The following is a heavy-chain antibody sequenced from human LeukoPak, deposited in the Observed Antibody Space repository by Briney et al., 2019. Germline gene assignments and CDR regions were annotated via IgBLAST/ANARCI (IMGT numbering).Heavy chain of an antibody. D-gene: IGHD2-2*02. CDR1: GYTFTSYY. J-gene: IGHJ6*03. Sequence: ASVKVSCKASGYTFTSYYMHWVRQAPGQGLEWMGIINPSGGSTSYAQKFQGRVTITADESTSTAYMELSSLRSEDTAVYYCARVHFRYCSSTSCYTDYMDVWGKGTTVTVSS. V-gene: IGHV1-46*01. CDR2: INPSGGST. CDR3: ARVHFRYCSSTSCYTDYMDV.